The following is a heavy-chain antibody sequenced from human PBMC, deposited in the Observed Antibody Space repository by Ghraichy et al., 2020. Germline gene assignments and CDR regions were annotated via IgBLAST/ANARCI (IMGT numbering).Heavy chain of an antibody. Sequence: SETLSLTCAVYGGSFSGYYWSWIRQPPGKGLEWIGEINHSGSTNYNPSLKSRVTISVDTSKNQFSLKLSSVTAADTAVYYCARGSGPIFGVGYYYYMDVWGKGTTVTVSS. CDR1: GGSFSGYY. J-gene: IGHJ6*03. CDR2: INHSGST. V-gene: IGHV4-34*01. D-gene: IGHD3-3*01. CDR3: ARGSGPIFGVGYYYYMDV.